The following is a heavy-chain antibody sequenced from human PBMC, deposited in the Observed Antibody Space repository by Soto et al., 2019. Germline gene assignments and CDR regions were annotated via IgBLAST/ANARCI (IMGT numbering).Heavy chain of an antibody. CDR1: GFTVSSNY. CDR3: ARECGGDCSNAFDL. Sequence: VQLVESGGGLVQPGGSLRLSCAASGFTVSSNYVNWVRQAPGKGLEWLSVLYSGAGTYYADSVKDRFTISRDNSKNTLYLQLNSLRAEDTAIYYCARECGGDCSNAFDLWGQGTRVTVSP. V-gene: IGHV3-66*01. D-gene: IGHD2-21*01. CDR2: LYSGAGT. J-gene: IGHJ3*01.